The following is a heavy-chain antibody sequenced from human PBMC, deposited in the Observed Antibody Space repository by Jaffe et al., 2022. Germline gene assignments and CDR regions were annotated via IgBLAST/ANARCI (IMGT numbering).Heavy chain of an antibody. CDR1: GYSISSGYY. J-gene: IGHJ4*02. D-gene: IGHD6-19*01. CDR2: IYHSGST. CDR3: ARDTRRGYSSGWYVLLG. V-gene: IGHV4-38-2*02. Sequence: QVQLQESGPGLVKPSETLSLTCAVSGYSISSGYYWGWIRQPPGKGLEWIGSIYHSGSTYYNPSLKSRVTISVDTSKNQFSLKLSSVTAADTAVYYCARDTRRGYSSGWYVLLGWGQGTLVTVSS.